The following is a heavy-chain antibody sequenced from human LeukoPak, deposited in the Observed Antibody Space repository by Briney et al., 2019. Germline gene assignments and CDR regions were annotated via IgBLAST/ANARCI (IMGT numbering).Heavy chain of an antibody. CDR1: GGSISSGDYY. Sequence: PSETLPLTCTVSGGSISSGDYYWSWIRQPPGKGLEWIGYIYYSGSTYYNPSFKSRVTISVDTSKNQFSLKLSSVTAADTAVYYCQRGAGEDYFDYWGQGTLVTVSS. J-gene: IGHJ4*02. CDR2: IYYSGST. CDR3: QRGAGEDYFDY. V-gene: IGHV4-30-4*01. D-gene: IGHD4/OR15-4a*01.